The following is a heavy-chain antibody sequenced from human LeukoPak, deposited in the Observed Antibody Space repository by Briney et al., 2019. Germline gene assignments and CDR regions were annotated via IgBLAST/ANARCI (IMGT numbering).Heavy chain of an antibody. CDR2: IYYSGST. D-gene: IGHD2-21*02. CDR1: GGSISSGDYY. V-gene: IGHV4-31*03. CDR3: ASLVVVTAANWFDP. Sequence: PSETLSLTCTVSGGSISSGDYYWSWIRQHPGKGLEWIGYIYYSGSTYYNPSLKSRVTISVDTSKNQFSLKLSSVTAADTAVYYCASLVVVTAANWFDPWGQGTLVTVSS. J-gene: IGHJ5*02.